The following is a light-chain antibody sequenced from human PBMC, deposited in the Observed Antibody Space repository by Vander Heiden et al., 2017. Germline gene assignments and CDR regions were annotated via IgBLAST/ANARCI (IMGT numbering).Light chain of an antibody. CDR3: QKYNSAPWT. Sequence: DIQMTQSPFSPSASVGDSVSITCRASQGISNSLAWYQQKPGKAPKLLIYAASTLQSGVPSRFSGSGSGTDFTLTISSLQPEDVATYYCQKYNSAPWTFGQGTKVEIK. CDR1: QGISNS. J-gene: IGKJ1*01. V-gene: IGKV1-27*01. CDR2: AAS.